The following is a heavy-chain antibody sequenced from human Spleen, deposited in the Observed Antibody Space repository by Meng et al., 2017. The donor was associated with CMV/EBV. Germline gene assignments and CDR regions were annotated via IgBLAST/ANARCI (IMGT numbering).Heavy chain of an antibody. D-gene: IGHD6-6*01. Sequence: QGQLQLWGAGLLKPSETLSLTCAVYGGSFSGYYWSWIRQPPGKGLEWIGEINHSGSTNYNPSLKSRVTISVDTSKNQFSLKLSSVTAADTAVYYCATIAARAPIFDYWGQGTLVTVSS. CDR1: GGSFSGYY. CDR2: INHSGST. CDR3: ATIAARAPIFDY. V-gene: IGHV4-34*01. J-gene: IGHJ4*02.